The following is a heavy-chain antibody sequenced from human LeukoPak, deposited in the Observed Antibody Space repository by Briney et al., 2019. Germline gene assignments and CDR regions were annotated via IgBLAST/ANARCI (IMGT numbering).Heavy chain of an antibody. Sequence: SETLSLTCTVSGGSISSSRYYWGWIRQPPGKGLEWIGSIYYSGSTYYNPSLKSRVTISVDTSKNQFSLKLSSVTAADTAVYYCARHVPGYSSQLVQDYWGQGTLVTVSS. CDR3: ARHVPGYSSQLVQDY. CDR2: IYYSGST. CDR1: GGSISSSRYY. J-gene: IGHJ4*02. D-gene: IGHD5-18*01. V-gene: IGHV4-39*01.